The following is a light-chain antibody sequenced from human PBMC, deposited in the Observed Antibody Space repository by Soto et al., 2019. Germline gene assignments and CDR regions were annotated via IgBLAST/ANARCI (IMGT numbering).Light chain of an antibody. J-gene: IGLJ2*01. CDR2: DVS. Sequence: QSVLTQPRSVSGSPGQSVTISCTGTSSDVGGYNHVSWYQQHPGKAPKYMFYDVSKRPSGVPDRFSGSKSGNTASLTISGLQAEDESDYYCCSYAGSYTFVFGGGTKLTVL. CDR1: SSDVGGYNH. V-gene: IGLV2-11*01. CDR3: CSYAGSYTFV.